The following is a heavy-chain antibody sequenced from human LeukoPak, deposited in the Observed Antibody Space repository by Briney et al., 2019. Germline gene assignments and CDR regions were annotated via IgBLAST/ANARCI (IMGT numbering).Heavy chain of an antibody. D-gene: IGHD2-15*01. J-gene: IGHJ4*02. CDR2: IYSGGTT. Sequence: SETLSLTCAVSGGSISDSYYWGWIRQPPGKWLDWIGSIYSGGTTYYNPSLRSRVTISVDTSKNQFSLKLTSVTAADAAAYYCARHSRNCSGGYCYLYYWGQGTLVTVSS. CDR3: ARHSRNCSGGYCYLYY. CDR1: GGSISDSYY. V-gene: IGHV4-39*01.